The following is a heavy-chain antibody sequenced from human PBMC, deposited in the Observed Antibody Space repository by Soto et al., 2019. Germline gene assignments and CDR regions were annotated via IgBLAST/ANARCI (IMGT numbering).Heavy chain of an antibody. CDR1: GGSISSSSYF. D-gene: IGHD7-27*01. J-gene: IGHJ5*02. Sequence: SETLSLTCTVSGGSISSSSYFWGWIRQPPGKGLEWIGSMYYSGGTYYNPSLKSRVTISVDTSNNQFSLKLSSVTAADTAVYYCARHGEMTRRSLNWFDPRCQRLLLPVS. CDR3: ARHGEMTRRSLNWFDP. CDR2: MYYSGGT. V-gene: IGHV4-39*01.